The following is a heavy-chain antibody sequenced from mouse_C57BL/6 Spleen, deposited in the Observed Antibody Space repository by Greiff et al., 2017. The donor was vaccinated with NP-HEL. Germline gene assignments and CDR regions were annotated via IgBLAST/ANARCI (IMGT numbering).Heavy chain of an antibody. CDR2: ISDGGSYT. V-gene: IGHV5-4*03. Sequence: EVMLVESGGGLVKPGGSLKLSCAASGFTFSSYAMSWVRQTPEKRLEWVATISDGGSYTYYPDNVKGRFTISRDNAKNNLYLQMSHLKSEDTAMYYCARGGAYDGYYEGGAMDYWGQGTSVTVSS. CDR1: GFTFSSYA. D-gene: IGHD2-3*01. J-gene: IGHJ4*01. CDR3: ARGGAYDGYYEGGAMDY.